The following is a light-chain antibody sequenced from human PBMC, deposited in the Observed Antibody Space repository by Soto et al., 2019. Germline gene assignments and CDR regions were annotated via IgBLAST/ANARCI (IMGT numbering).Light chain of an antibody. V-gene: IGKV3-20*01. Sequence: EIVLTQSPGTLSLSPGQRATLSCSASQSLSSSFLAWYQQKPGQAPRLLIYGASSRAAGVPDRFSGSWSGTDFTLTISSLEPEDFAVYFCQQYGSSPPTFGQGTKVDIK. CDR1: QSLSSSF. J-gene: IGKJ1*01. CDR2: GAS. CDR3: QQYGSSPPT.